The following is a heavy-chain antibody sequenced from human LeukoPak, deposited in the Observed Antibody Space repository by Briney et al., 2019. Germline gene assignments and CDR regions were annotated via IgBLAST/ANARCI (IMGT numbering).Heavy chain of an antibody. Sequence: GGSLRLSCAASGFTFSNYWMSWVRQAPGKGLEWVANINQDGSAKYYVDPVKGRFTLSRDNAMNSLFLQMNSLRAEDTAVYYCARDVHGGAFDYWGQGTLVTVSS. D-gene: IGHD4-23*01. J-gene: IGHJ4*02. V-gene: IGHV3-7*01. CDR2: INQDGSAK. CDR1: GFTFSNYW. CDR3: ARDVHGGAFDY.